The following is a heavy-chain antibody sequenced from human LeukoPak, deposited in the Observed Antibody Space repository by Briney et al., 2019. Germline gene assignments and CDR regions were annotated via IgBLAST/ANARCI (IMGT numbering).Heavy chain of an antibody. CDR1: GYTFTDYY. V-gene: IGHV1-69*06. D-gene: IGHD4-17*01. Sequence: ASVKVSCKASGYTFTDYYIHWVRRAPGQGLEWMGGIIPIFGTANYAQKFQGRVTITADKSTSTAYMELSSLRSEDTAVYYCARGTDYGYYYYYMDVWGKGTTVTVSS. J-gene: IGHJ6*03. CDR3: ARGTDYGYYYYYMDV. CDR2: IIPIFGTA.